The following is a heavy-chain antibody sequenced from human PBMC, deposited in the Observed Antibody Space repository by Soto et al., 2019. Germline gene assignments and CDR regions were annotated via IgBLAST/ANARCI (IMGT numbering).Heavy chain of an antibody. CDR2: ISSSSSNTI. V-gene: IGHV3-48*01. Sequence: EVQLVESGGGLVQPGGSLRLSCAASGFTFRNYGMNWVRQAPGKGLEWVSYISSSSSNTINYADSVKGRFTISRDNAKNALYLPMNSLRAEDTALYYCARDLWDDLAGGESDYWGQGTLVTVSS. J-gene: IGHJ4*02. D-gene: IGHD3-16*01. CDR1: GFTFRNYG. CDR3: ARDLWDDLAGGESDY.